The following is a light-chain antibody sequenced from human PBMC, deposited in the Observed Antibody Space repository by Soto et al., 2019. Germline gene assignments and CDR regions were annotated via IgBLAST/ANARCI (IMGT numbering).Light chain of an antibody. V-gene: IGLV2-14*01. CDR3: SSYTSSSTPYV. CDR1: NSDVGSYNF. Sequence: HSVLTQPPSASGSPGQSVTISCTGANSDVGSYNFVSWYQQHPGKAPKLMIYEVSKRPSGVSNRLSGSKSGNTASLTISGLQAEDEADYYCSSYTSSSTPYVFGTGTKVTVL. CDR2: EVS. J-gene: IGLJ1*01.